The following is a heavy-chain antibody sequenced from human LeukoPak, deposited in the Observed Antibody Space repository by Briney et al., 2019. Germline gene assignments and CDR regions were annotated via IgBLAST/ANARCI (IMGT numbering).Heavy chain of an antibody. CDR1: GGSISSSSHY. CDR3: ARGVATWDY. Sequence: NPSETLSLTCTVSGGSISSSSHYWGWIRQPPGKGLEWIGSIYYSGSTYYNPSLKSRVTISVDTSKNQFSLKLSSVTAADTAVYYCARGVATWDYWGQGTLVTVSS. D-gene: IGHD5-12*01. CDR2: IYYSGST. V-gene: IGHV4-39*01. J-gene: IGHJ4*02.